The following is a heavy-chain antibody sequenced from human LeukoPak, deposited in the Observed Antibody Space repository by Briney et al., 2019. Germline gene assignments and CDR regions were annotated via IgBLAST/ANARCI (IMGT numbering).Heavy chain of an antibody. CDR1: GATFSSYA. V-gene: IGHV1-69*06. J-gene: IGHJ6*04. CDR2: FIPIFGTA. Sequence: SVKVSCKASGATFSSYAISWVRQAPGQGLEWMGGFIPIFGTANYAQKFQGRVTITADKSTSTAYMELSSLGSEDTAVYYCARDWSVPAATYYYYGMDVWGKGTTVTVSS. CDR3: ARDWSVPAATYYYYGMDV. D-gene: IGHD2-2*01.